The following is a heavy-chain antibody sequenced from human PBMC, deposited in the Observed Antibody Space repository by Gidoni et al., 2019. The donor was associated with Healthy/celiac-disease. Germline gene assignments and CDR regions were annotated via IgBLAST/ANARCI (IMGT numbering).Heavy chain of an antibody. CDR2: ISSSSSYI. CDR3: ARDREAYYDILTGPVDY. J-gene: IGHJ4*02. D-gene: IGHD3-9*01. Sequence: AASGFTFSSYTMNWVRQAPGKGLEWFSSISSSSSYIYYADSVKGRFTISRENAKKSLYPQMTSLRAEDTAVYYCARDREAYYDILTGPVDYWGQGTLVTVSS. CDR1: GFTFSSYT. V-gene: IGHV3-21*01.